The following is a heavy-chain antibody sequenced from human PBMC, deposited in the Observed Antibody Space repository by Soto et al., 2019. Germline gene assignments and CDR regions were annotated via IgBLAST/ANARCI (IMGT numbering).Heavy chain of an antibody. J-gene: IGHJ4*02. CDR1: GGSFSGYY. D-gene: IGHD3-9*01. CDR3: AGHLRYFDY. V-gene: IGHV4-34*01. Sequence: SETLSLTCAIYGGSFSGYYWSWIRQPPGKGLEWIGEINHSGGTNYNPSLKSRLTISVDTSKNQFSLKLTSVTAADTAVYYCAGHLRYFDYWGQGTLVTVSS. CDR2: INHSGGT.